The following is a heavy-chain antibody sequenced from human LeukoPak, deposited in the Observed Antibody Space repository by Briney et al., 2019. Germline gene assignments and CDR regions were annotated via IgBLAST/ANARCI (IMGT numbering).Heavy chain of an antibody. V-gene: IGHV4-39*01. D-gene: IGHD3-10*01. J-gene: IGHJ4*02. Sequence: TSETLSLTCTVSGGSISTSSYYWGWVRQPPGKGLEWIGNIFYSGSTYYSPSLKSRVTISVDTSKNQFSLKLSSVTAADTAVYYCLGLLWEFDYWGQGTLVTVSS. CDR1: GGSISTSSYY. CDR3: LGLLWEFDY. CDR2: IFYSGST.